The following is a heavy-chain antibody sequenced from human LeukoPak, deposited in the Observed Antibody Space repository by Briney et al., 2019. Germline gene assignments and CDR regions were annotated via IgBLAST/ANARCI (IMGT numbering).Heavy chain of an antibody. CDR1: GLSFRNYW. D-gene: IGHD5-12*01. CDR3: ARDRGHSGYDLYDY. CDR2: IKHDGSEI. J-gene: IGHJ4*02. V-gene: IGHV3-7*01. Sequence: GGSLRLSCAASGLSFRNYWMGWVRQAPGKGLEWVANIKHDGSEIYYVDSVEGRFTISRDTAKDSLYLQMNSLRVEDTAIYYCARDRGHSGYDLYDYSGQGTLVTVSS.